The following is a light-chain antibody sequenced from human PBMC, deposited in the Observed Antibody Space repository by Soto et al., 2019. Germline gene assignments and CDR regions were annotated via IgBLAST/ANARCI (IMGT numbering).Light chain of an antibody. J-gene: IGLJ1*01. CDR1: SSDVGGYNY. V-gene: IGLV2-14*01. Sequence: QSALTQPASVSGSPGQSITISCTGTSSDVGGYNYVSWYQQDPGKAPKFMIYDVSNRPSGVSNRFSGSKSGNTASLTISGLQAEDEADYYCSSYTTSNTRQIVFGTGTKVTGL. CDR2: DVS. CDR3: SSYTTSNTRQIV.